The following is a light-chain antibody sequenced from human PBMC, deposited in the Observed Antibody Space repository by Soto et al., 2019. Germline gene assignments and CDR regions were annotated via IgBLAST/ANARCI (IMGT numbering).Light chain of an antibody. Sequence: DIHMTQSPSSLSASVGDRVTITCRASQSINNYLSWYQQKPGKAPNLLIFGASTLQSGVPSRFSGSGSGTDFTPTISSLQPEDFATYYCLQSYRTPLTFGGGTKVDIK. V-gene: IGKV1-39*01. CDR2: GAS. CDR1: QSINNY. J-gene: IGKJ4*01. CDR3: LQSYRTPLT.